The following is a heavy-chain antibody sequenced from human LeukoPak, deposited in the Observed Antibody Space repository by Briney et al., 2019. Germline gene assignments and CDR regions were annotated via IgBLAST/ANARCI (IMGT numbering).Heavy chain of an antibody. D-gene: IGHD3-10*01. J-gene: IGHJ6*03. CDR1: GYTFTSYD. V-gene: IGHV1-8*01. Sequence: ASVTVSCKASGYTFTSYDINWVRQAPGQGPEWMGWMNPNSGNTGYAQKFQGRVTMTRNTSISTAYMEMSSLRSEDTAVYYCARGLGFGDMDVWGKGTTVTVSS. CDR3: ARGLGFGDMDV. CDR2: MNPNSGNT.